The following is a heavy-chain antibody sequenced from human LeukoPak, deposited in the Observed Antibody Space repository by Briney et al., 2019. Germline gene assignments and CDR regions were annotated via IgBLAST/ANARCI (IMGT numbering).Heavy chain of an antibody. Sequence: ASVKVSCKASGYTFTSYGISWVRQAPGQGLDWMGWFSAYNGNTEYAQKLQGRVTMRTDTSTSTAYMELRTLRSDDTAVYYCARSPYYDFWGGYYTKDYWGQGTLVTVSS. J-gene: IGHJ4*02. CDR2: FSAYNGNT. D-gene: IGHD3-3*01. V-gene: IGHV1-18*01. CDR1: GYTFTSYG. CDR3: ARSPYYDFWGGYYTKDY.